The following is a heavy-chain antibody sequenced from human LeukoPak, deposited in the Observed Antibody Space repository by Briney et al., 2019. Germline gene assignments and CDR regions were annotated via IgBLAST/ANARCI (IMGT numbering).Heavy chain of an antibody. Sequence: SETLSLTCAVSGYSLGKNYYWVWIRQPPGKGLEWIGSLYYSGSTYYNPSLKSRVTISVDTSKNQFSLELSSVTAADTAVYYCGRGENMAAAGLDYWGQGTLVTVSS. J-gene: IGHJ4*02. CDR2: LYYSGST. D-gene: IGHD6-13*01. CDR1: GYSLGKNYY. V-gene: IGHV4-38-2*01. CDR3: GRGENMAAAGLDY.